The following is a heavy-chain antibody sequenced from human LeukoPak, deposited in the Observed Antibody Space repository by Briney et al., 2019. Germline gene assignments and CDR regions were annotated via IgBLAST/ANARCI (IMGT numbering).Heavy chain of an antibody. V-gene: IGHV4-39*07. Sequence: PSETLSLTCTVSVGSISISSYYCGWVRQPPGKGLEWIGSIYYSGSTYYNPSLKSRVTISVDTSKSQFSLKVSSVTAADTAVYYCARGDCSSTICYSPMDVWGKGTTVTVSS. CDR1: VGSISISSYY. J-gene: IGHJ6*03. D-gene: IGHD2-2*01. CDR2: IYYSGST. CDR3: ARGDCSSTICYSPMDV.